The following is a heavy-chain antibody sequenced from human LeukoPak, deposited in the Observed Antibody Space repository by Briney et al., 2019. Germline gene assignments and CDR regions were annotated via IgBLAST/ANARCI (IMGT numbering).Heavy chain of an antibody. CDR2: IKQDGSEE. Sequence: PGRSLRLSCAASGFTFSSYGMHWVRQAPGKGLEWVAKIKQDGSEEYYVDSVEGRFTISRDNAKNSLYLQMNSLRADDTAVYYCARAGYCSGGICSFDYWGQGTLVTVSS. J-gene: IGHJ4*01. CDR1: GFTFSSYG. CDR3: ARAGYCSGGICSFDY. D-gene: IGHD2-15*01. V-gene: IGHV3-7*01.